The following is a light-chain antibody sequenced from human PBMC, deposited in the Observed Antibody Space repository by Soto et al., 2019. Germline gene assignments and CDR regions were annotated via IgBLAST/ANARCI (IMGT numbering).Light chain of an antibody. CDR3: EQYNNWPLYT. CDR2: GAS. J-gene: IGKJ2*01. Sequence: EIVITQSPATLSVSPGERATLSCRASPSVSSNLAWYQQTPGQAPRLLIYGASTMATGIPARFSGSGSGPEFTLTISSLQSEDFAVYYCEQYNNWPLYTFGQGTKLEIK. CDR1: PSVSSN. V-gene: IGKV3-15*01.